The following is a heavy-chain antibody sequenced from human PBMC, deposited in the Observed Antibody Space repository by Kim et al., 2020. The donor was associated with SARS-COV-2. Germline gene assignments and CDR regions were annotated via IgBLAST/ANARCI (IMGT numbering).Heavy chain of an antibody. D-gene: IGHD3-16*01. CDR2: TTPIFGTA. Sequence: SVKVSCKASGGTFSSYAISWVRQAPGQGLEWMGGTTPIFGTANYAQKFQGRVTITADESTSTAYMELSSLRSEDTAVYYCAGALGAQEFDYWSQGTLVTVPS. CDR1: GGTFSSYA. CDR3: AGALGAQEFDY. J-gene: IGHJ4*02. V-gene: IGHV1-69*13.